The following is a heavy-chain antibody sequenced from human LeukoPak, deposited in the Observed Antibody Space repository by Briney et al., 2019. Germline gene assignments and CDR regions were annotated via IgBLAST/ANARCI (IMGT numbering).Heavy chain of an antibody. Sequence: PSETLSLTCTVSGYSISSGYYWGWIRQPPGKGLEWIGSIYRSGSTYYNPSLKSRVTISVDTSKNQFSLKLTSVTAADTAVYYCARGPGRLLWFGELLPFDAFDIWGQGTMVTVSS. CDR2: IYRSGST. V-gene: IGHV4-38-2*02. CDR3: ARGPGRLLWFGELLPFDAFDI. J-gene: IGHJ3*02. CDR1: GYSISSGYY. D-gene: IGHD3-10*01.